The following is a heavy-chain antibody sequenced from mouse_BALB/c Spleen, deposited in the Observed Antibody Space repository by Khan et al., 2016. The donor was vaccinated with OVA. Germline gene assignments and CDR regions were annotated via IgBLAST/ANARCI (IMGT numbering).Heavy chain of an antibody. CDR1: GYTFTSFW. CDR3: AKEGYGSPFAY. CDR2: IDPSKSET. D-gene: IGHD1-1*01. V-gene: IGHV1-74*01. Sequence: QVQLQQSGPELVRPGASVKMSCKASGYTFTSFWIHWVKQRPGQGLEWIGMIDPSKSETRLNQKFKDKATLTVDKSSNTAYLQLSRLTSEDSAGYSCAKEGYGSPFAYWGQGTPVTVSA. J-gene: IGHJ3*01.